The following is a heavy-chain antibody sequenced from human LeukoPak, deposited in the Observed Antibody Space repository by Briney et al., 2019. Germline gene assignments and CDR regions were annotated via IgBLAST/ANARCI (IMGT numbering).Heavy chain of an antibody. CDR2: ISGSGGST. CDR1: GFTFSSYG. Sequence: AGGSLRLSCAASGFTFSSYGMSWVRQAPGKGLEWVSAISGSGGSTYYADSVKGRFTISRDNSKNTLYLQMNSLRAEDTAVYYCAKDRKATSVRAYWGQGTLVTVSS. V-gene: IGHV3-23*01. J-gene: IGHJ4*02. CDR3: AKDRKATSVRAY. D-gene: IGHD5-12*01.